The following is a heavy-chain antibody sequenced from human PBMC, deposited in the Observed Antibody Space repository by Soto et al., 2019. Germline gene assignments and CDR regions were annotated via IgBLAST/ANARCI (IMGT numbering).Heavy chain of an antibody. CDR2: IYYSGSP. CDR3: ARGRNTALAYYFYGMDV. D-gene: IGHD5-18*01. J-gene: IGHJ6*02. CDR1: GDSISPYY. V-gene: IGHV4-59*01. Sequence: SETLSLTCTVSGDSISPYYWTWIRQPPGKGLEWIGYIYYSGSPSYNPSLKSRVTISVDTSKNQFSLRLSSVTAADTAMYYCARGRNTALAYYFYGMDVWGQGTRVTVSS.